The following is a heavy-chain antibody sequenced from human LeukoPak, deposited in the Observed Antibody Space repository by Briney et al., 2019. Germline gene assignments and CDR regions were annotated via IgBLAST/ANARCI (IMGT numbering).Heavy chain of an antibody. CDR3: ARGWLGEWTFDP. J-gene: IGHJ5*02. V-gene: IGHV4-59*08. CDR2: IYYSGST. CDR1: GGSIGNYY. D-gene: IGHD3-10*01. Sequence: SETLSLTCTVSGGSIGNYYWSWLRQPPGKGLEWIGYIYYSGSTNYNPSLKSRGTILLDTSKNQFSLKLSSVTAADTAVYYCARGWLGEWTFDPWGQGTLVTVSS.